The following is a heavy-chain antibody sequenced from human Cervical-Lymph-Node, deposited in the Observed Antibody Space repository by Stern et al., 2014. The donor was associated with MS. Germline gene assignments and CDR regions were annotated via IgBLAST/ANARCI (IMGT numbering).Heavy chain of an antibody. CDR1: GFTFSSYG. CDR3: ARGGLWGAYAPMDV. Sequence: QVQLVESGGGVVLPGRPLRLSCAASGFTFSSYGMHWVRQAPGKGLEWVTVKWHEGSIKQYADSVMGRFTISKDNDRSTLYLQMNSLRAEDTAVYYCARGGLWGAYAPMDVWGQGTTVTVSS. CDR2: KWHEGSIK. J-gene: IGHJ6*02. D-gene: IGHD3-3*01. V-gene: IGHV3-33*01.